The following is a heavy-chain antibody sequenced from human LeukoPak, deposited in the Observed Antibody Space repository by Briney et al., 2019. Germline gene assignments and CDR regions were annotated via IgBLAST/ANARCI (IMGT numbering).Heavy chain of an antibody. CDR3: AKSGSGWYWLSFDY. CDR2: ISWNSGSI. V-gene: IGHV3-9*01. J-gene: IGHJ4*02. D-gene: IGHD6-19*01. CDR1: GFTFDDYA. Sequence: PGGSLRLSCAASGFTFDDYAMHWVRQAPGKGLEWVSGISWNSGSIGYADSVKGRFTISRDNAKNSLYLQMNSLRAEDTALYYCAKSGSGWYWLSFDYWGQGTLVTVSS.